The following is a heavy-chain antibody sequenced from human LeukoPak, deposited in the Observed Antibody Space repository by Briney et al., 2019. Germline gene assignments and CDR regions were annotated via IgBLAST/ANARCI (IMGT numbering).Heavy chain of an antibody. Sequence: PGGSLRLSCAASGFTFSSYWMSWVRQAPGKGLEWVAVISYDGSNKYYADSVKGRFTISRDNSKNTLYLQMNSLRAEDTAVYYCAKDKAGTDGAFDIWGQGTMVTVSS. CDR2: ISYDGSNK. CDR3: AKDKAGTDGAFDI. D-gene: IGHD6-19*01. CDR1: GFTFSSYW. V-gene: IGHV3-30*18. J-gene: IGHJ3*02.